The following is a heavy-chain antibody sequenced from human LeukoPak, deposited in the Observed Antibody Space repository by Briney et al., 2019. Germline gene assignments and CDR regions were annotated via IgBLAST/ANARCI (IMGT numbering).Heavy chain of an antibody. J-gene: IGHJ5*02. V-gene: IGHV4-61*02. Sequence: SSETLSLTCTVSGGSISSGSYYWSWIRQPAGKGLEWIGRIYTSGSTNYNPSLKSRVTISVDTSKNQFSLKLSSVTAADTAVYYCARYGSGSAQGWFDPWGQGTLVTVSS. CDR3: ARYGSGSAQGWFDP. CDR2: IYTSGST. D-gene: IGHD5-12*01. CDR1: GGSISSGSYY.